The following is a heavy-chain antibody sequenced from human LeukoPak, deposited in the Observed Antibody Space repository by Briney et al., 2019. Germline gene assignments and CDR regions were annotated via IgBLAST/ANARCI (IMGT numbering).Heavy chain of an antibody. J-gene: IGHJ4*02. CDR1: GGSFSGYY. D-gene: IGHD3-9*01. Sequence: SETLSLTCAVYGGSFSGYYWSWIRQPPGTGLEWIGEINHSGSTNYNPSLKSRVTISVDTSKNQFSLKLSSVTAADTAVYYCARGLSLRYFDWLPIEEGFDYWGQGTLVTVSP. CDR2: INHSGST. CDR3: ARGLSLRYFDWLPIEEGFDY. V-gene: IGHV4-34*01.